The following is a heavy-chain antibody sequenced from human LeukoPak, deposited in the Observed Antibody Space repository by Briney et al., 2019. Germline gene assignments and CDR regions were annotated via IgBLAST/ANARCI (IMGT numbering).Heavy chain of an antibody. Sequence: SETLSLTCTVSGYSISGGYYWGWIRQPPGKGLEWIGSIYHSGSTYYNPSLKSRVTISVDTSKNQFSLKLSSVTAADTAVYYCARGRDLRSGYSYGSYYFDYWGQGTLVTVSS. CDR3: ARGRDLRSGYSYGSYYFDY. CDR2: IYHSGST. J-gene: IGHJ4*02. CDR1: GYSISGGYY. V-gene: IGHV4-38-2*02. D-gene: IGHD5-18*01.